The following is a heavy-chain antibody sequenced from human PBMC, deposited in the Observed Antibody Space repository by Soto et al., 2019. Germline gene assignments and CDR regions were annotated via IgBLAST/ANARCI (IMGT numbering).Heavy chain of an antibody. J-gene: IGHJ4*02. V-gene: IGHV3-48*02. CDR3: ARDSSWGFDY. CDR1: GFTFSLYP. CDR2: IRDSGRDI. D-gene: IGHD3-16*01. Sequence: VGSLRLSCAASGFTFSLYPMNWVRQAPGKGLEWVSNIRDSGRDIYYADSVKGRFTVSRDNAKNSLYLQMNSLRDDDTAIYYCARDSSWGFDYWGQGSLVTVSS.